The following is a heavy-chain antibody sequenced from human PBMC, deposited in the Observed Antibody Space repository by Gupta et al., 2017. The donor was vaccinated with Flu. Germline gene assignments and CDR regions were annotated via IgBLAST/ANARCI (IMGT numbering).Heavy chain of an antibody. Sequence: GISWVRQAPGQGLEWMGWISAYNGNTNYAQKLQGRVTMTTDTSTSTAYMELRSLRSDDTAVYYCARGRVGGSLLPLELNYWGQGTLVTVSS. J-gene: IGHJ4*02. D-gene: IGHD1-26*01. CDR3: ARGRVGGSLLPLELNY. CDR1: G. CDR2: ISAYNGNT. V-gene: IGHV1-18*01.